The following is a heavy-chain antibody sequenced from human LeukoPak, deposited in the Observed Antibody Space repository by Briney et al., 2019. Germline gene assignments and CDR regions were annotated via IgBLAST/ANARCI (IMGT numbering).Heavy chain of an antibody. Sequence: GGSLRLSCAASGFTVSNDYMAWVRQAPGRGLEWVSLIYGDGTTFYTDSVKGRFTISRDNFKNTLYLQMSSLRPEDTALYYCARDRAGAQSWVALDLRGQGTLVTVSS. V-gene: IGHV3-66*02. CDR1: GFTVSNDY. CDR2: IYGDGTT. J-gene: IGHJ4*02. D-gene: IGHD3/OR15-3a*01. CDR3: ARDRAGAQSWVALDL.